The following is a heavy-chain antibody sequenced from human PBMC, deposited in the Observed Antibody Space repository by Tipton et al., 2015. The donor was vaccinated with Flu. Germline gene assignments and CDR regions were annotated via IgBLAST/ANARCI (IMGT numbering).Heavy chain of an antibody. D-gene: IGHD3-3*01. CDR2: ISAYKGET. CDR3: AREPPLFWSSWCLDY. Sequence: QLVQSGAEVKKPGASVKVSCKASGYTFTSFGVSWLRQAPGQGLEWMGWISAYKGETHSAQNFQGRVTMTTDTSTSTAYLELRNLRSDDTALYYCAREPPLFWSSWCLDYWGQRSLVTVSS. V-gene: IGHV1-18*01. CDR1: GYTFTSFG. J-gene: IGHJ4*02.